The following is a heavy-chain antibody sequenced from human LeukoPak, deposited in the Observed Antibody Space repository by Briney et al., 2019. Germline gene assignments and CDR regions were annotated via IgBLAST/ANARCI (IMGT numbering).Heavy chain of an antibody. CDR2: ISYDGSNK. Sequence: GGSLRLSCAASGFTFSSYAMHWVLQAPGKGLEWVAVISYDGSNKYYADSVKGRFTISRDNSKNTLYLQMNSLRAEDTAVYYCARDPEWEPGSPKEYYFDYWGQGTLVTVSS. V-gene: IGHV3-30-3*01. CDR1: GFTFSSYA. D-gene: IGHD1-26*01. CDR3: ARDPEWEPGSPKEYYFDY. J-gene: IGHJ4*02.